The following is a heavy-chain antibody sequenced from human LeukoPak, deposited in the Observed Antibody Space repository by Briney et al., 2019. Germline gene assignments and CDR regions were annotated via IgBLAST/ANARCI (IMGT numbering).Heavy chain of an antibody. J-gene: IGHJ4*02. V-gene: IGHV4-59*12. D-gene: IGHD5-24*01. CDR1: GGSLSSYY. CDR3: ARGMATMTFDY. CDR2: IYDSGST. Sequence: SETLSLTCTVSGGSLSSYYWSWIRQPPGKGLEWIGYIYDSGSTNYNPSLKSRVTISVDRSKNQFSLKLSSVTAADTAVYYCARGMATMTFDYWGQGTLVTVSS.